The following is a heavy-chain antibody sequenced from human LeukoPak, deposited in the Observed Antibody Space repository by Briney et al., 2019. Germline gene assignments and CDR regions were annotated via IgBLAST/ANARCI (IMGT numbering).Heavy chain of an antibody. J-gene: IGHJ4*02. V-gene: IGHV4-61*02. CDR3: ARGGEIVATTIDY. D-gene: IGHD5-12*01. CDR2: IYTSGST. CDR1: GGSISSGGYY. Sequence: SETLSLTCTVSGGSISSGGYYWSWIRQPAGKGLEWIGRIYTSGSTNYSPSLKSRVTISVDTSKNQFSLKLSSVTAADTAVYYCARGGEIVATTIDYWGQGTLVTVSS.